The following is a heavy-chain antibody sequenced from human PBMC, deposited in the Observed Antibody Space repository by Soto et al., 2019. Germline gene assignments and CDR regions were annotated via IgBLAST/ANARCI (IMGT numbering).Heavy chain of an antibody. CDR3: AHSVTHHLVGKVDWFDP. D-gene: IGHD1-26*01. V-gene: IGHV2-5*01. CDR1: GFSLSTSGVG. CDR2: IYWNDDK. J-gene: IGHJ5*02. Sequence: QITLKESGPTLVKPTQTLTLTCTFSGFSLSTSGVGVGWIRQPPGKALEWLALIYWNDDKRYSPSLKSRLTITKDPSKNQVVLTMTNLDPVDTATYYCAHSVTHHLVGKVDWFDPWGQGTLVTVSS.